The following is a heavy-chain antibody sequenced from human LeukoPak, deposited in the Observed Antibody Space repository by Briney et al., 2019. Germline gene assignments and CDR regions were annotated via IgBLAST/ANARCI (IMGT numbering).Heavy chain of an antibody. CDR3: ASARGEGWSRYYPLFDY. D-gene: IGHD3-3*01. CDR1: GASISSHY. Sequence: PSETLSLTCTVSGASISSHYWTWIRQPPGKRLEWIGYTYYRWSTYYNPSLESRVTISVDPSKNQFSLTLNSVDAADTAVYYRASARGEGWSRYYPLFDYWGQGTLVTVSA. CDR2: TYYRWST. V-gene: IGHV4-59*11. J-gene: IGHJ4*02.